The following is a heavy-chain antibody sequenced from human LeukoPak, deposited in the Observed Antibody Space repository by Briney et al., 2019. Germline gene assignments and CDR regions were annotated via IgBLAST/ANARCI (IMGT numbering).Heavy chain of an antibody. CDR3: ARRLYCSTTTCYDRGYYFEY. CDR2: IYPGNSDT. Sequence: GESLQISCQGSGYRFGSYWIGWVRPVPGKGLEWMGIIYPGNSDTKYSPSFQGQVTISADKSINTAYLQFISLRASDTAVYYCARRLYCSTTTCYDRGYYFEYWGQGTQVTVSS. J-gene: IGHJ4*02. D-gene: IGHD2-2*01. V-gene: IGHV5-51*01. CDR1: GYRFGSYW.